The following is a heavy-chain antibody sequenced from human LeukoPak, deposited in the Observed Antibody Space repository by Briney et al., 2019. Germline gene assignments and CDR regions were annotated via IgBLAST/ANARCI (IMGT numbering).Heavy chain of an antibody. CDR3: ARGFCSSTNCYQGPFDF. CDR2: IKNKTNGETT. J-gene: IGHJ4*02. CDR1: GFTFSSAW. D-gene: IGHD2-2*01. V-gene: IGHV3-15*01. Sequence: GGSLRLSCAASGFTFSSAWMTWVRQAPGKGLEWVGHIKNKTNGETTDYAAPVRGRFIISRDDSKNTLYLQMNSLRTEDTAVYYCARGFCSSTNCYQGPFDFWGQGTLVTVSS.